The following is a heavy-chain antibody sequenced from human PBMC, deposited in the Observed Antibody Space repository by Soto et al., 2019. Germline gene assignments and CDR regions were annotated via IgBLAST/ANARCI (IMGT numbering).Heavy chain of an antibody. D-gene: IGHD1-1*01. CDR3: ARDTVEWVPLAANSSHY. Sequence: ASVKVSCKASGYTFTSYGISWVRQAPGQGLEWMGWISAYNGNTNYAQKLQGRVTMTTDTSTSTAYMELRSLRSDDTAVYYCARDTVEWVPLAANSSHYRGQGTLVTVSS. V-gene: IGHV1-18*01. CDR1: GYTFTSYG. J-gene: IGHJ4*02. CDR2: ISAYNGNT.